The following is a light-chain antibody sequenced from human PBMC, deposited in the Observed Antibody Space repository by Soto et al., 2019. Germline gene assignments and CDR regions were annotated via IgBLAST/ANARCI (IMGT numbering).Light chain of an antibody. J-gene: IGKJ4*01. V-gene: IGKV3-20*01. CDR3: QQFSSYPLT. CDR2: DAS. CDR1: QTVRNNY. Sequence: ECVLTQSPGTLSLSPGERATLSCRASQTVRNNYLAWYQQKPGQAPRLLIYDASSRATGIPDRFSGGGSGTDFTLTLSRLEPEDVAVYYCQQFSSYPLTFGGGTKVEIK.